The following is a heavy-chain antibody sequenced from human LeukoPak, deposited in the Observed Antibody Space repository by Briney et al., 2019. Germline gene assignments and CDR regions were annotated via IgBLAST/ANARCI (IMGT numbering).Heavy chain of an antibody. D-gene: IGHD4/OR15-4a*01. Sequence: GESLKISCKGSGYSFTSYWIGWVRQMPGKGLEWMGIIDPGDSDTRYSPSFQGQVTISVDKSISTAYVQWSSLKASDTAMYYCARRVLDYFEHWGQGTLVTVSS. J-gene: IGHJ4*02. CDR2: IDPGDSDT. CDR1: GYSFTSYW. V-gene: IGHV5-51*01. CDR3: ARRVLDYFEH.